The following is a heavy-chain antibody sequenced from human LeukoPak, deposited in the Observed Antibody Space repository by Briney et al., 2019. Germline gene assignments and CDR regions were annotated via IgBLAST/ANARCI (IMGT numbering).Heavy chain of an antibody. CDR2: MNPNSGNT. CDR3: AKPPIRWFGELTYFDY. D-gene: IGHD3-10*01. V-gene: IGHV1-8*03. J-gene: IGHJ4*02. Sequence: GASVKVSCKASGYTFTSYDINWVRQATGQGLEWMGWMNPNSGNTGYAQKFQGRVTITRNTSISTAYMELSSLRSEDTAVYYCAKPPIRWFGELTYFDYWGQGTLVTVSS. CDR1: GYTFTSYD.